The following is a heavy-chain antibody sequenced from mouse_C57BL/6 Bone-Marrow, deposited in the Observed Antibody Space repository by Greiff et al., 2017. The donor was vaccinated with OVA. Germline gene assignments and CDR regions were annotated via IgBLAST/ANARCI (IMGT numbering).Heavy chain of an antibody. D-gene: IGHD2-3*01. CDR3: ACIYDGYYVDY. V-gene: IGHV1-85*01. CDR1: GYTFTSYD. Sequence: VKLVESGPELVKPGASVQLSCKASGYTFTSYDINWVKQRPGQGLEWIGWIYPSDGSTKYNEKFKGKATLTVNTSSSTAYMELHSLTSENSAVYFCACIYDGYYVDYWGQGTTLTVSS. CDR2: IYPSDGST. J-gene: IGHJ2*01.